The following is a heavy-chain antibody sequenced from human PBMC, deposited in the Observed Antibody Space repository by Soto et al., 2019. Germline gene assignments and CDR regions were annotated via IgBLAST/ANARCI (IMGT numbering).Heavy chain of an antibody. J-gene: IGHJ4*02. V-gene: IGHV3-66*01. Sequence: PGGSLRLSCAASGFTFRNYGMSWVRQAPGKGLEWVSVIYSGGSTYYADSVKGRFTISRDNSKNTLYLQMNSLRAEDTAVYYCAKDGYSYGFGYYFDYWGQGTLVTVPQ. CDR3: AKDGYSYGFGYYFDY. CDR1: GFTFRNYG. D-gene: IGHD5-18*01. CDR2: IYSGGST.